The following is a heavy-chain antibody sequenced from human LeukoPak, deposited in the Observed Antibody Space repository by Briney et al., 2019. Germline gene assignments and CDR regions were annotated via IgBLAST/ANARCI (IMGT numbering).Heavy chain of an antibody. CDR3: AKEYAIFGVVMNAFDI. Sequence: GGSLRLSCAASGFTFSSYAMSWVRQAPGKGLEWVSAISGSGDSTYYADSVKGRFTISRDNSKNTLYLQMNSLRAEDTAVYYCAKEYAIFGVVMNAFDIWGQGTMVTVSS. D-gene: IGHD3-3*01. V-gene: IGHV3-23*01. CDR1: GFTFSSYA. J-gene: IGHJ3*02. CDR2: ISGSGDST.